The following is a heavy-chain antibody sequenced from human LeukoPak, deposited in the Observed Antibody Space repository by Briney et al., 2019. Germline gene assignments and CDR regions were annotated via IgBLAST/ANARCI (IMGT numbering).Heavy chain of an antibody. D-gene: IGHD3-22*01. CDR1: GGSFSGYY. J-gene: IGHJ4*02. CDR2: VNHSGST. V-gene: IGHV4-34*01. CDR3: ARGDVRKYYYDSSGYYKFDY. Sequence: SETLSLTCALYGGSFSGYYWSWIRQPPGKGLEWIGEVNHSGSTNYNPSLKSRVTISVDTSKNQFSLKLSSVTAADTAVYYCARGDVRKYYYDSSGYYKFDYWGQGTLVTVSS.